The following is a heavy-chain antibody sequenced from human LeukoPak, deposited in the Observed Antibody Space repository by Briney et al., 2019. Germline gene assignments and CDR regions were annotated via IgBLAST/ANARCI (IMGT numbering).Heavy chain of an antibody. J-gene: IGHJ4*02. CDR1: AFTFSSCW. CDR3: AGDRAHGNY. Sequence: GGCLRLSCAASAFTFSSCWMSWVRQAPGKGLEWVANIKQVGSETYYVASVKGRFTISRDNTKNSLYLQMNSLRAEDTAVYYCAGDRAHGNYWGQGTLVTVSS. CDR2: IKQVGSET. V-gene: IGHV3-7*04.